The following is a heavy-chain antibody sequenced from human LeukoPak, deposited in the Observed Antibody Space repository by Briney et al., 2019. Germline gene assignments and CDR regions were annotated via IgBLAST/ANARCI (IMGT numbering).Heavy chain of an antibody. D-gene: IGHD4-17*01. V-gene: IGHV4-39*07. CDR3: ARNYGDYNYYYYYYMDV. CDR2: IYYSGST. CDR1: GGSISSNTYY. J-gene: IGHJ6*03. Sequence: SETLSLTCTVSGGSISSNTYYWGWIRQPPGKGLEWIGSIYYSGSTYYNPSLKSRVTISVDTSKNQFSLKLSSVTAADTAVYYCARNYGDYNYYYYYYMDVWGKGTTVTVSS.